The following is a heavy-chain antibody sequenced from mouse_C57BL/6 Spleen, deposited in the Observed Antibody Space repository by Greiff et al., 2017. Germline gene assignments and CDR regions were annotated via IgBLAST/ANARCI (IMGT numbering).Heavy chain of an antibody. CDR3: ARWGTTVVANFDV. CDR2: IDPSDSYT. V-gene: IGHV1-69*01. CDR1: GYTFTSYW. J-gene: IGHJ1*03. D-gene: IGHD1-1*01. Sequence: VQLQQSGAELVMPGASVKLSCKASGYTFTSYWMHWVKQRPGQGLEWIGEIDPSDSYTNYNQKFKGKSTLTVDKSSSTAYMQLSSLTSEDSAVYYCARWGTTVVANFDVWGTGTTVTVSS.